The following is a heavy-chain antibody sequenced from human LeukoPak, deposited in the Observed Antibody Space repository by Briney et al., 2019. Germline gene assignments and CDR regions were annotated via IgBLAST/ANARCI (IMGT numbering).Heavy chain of an antibody. CDR3: ARASLWSSGWYDY. CDR1: GGSISSYY. D-gene: IGHD6-19*01. CDR2: IYYSGST. Sequence: ASETLSLTCAVSGGSISSYYWRWIRQPPGKGLEWIGYIYYSGSTNYNPSLKSRVTISVDTSKNQFSLKLSSVTAADTAVYYCARASLWSSGWYDYWGQGTLVTVSS. J-gene: IGHJ4*02. V-gene: IGHV4-59*01.